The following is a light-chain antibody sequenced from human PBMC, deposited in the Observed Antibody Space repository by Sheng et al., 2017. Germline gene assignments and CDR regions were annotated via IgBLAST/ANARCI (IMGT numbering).Light chain of an antibody. CDR2: RND. V-gene: IGLV1-47*01. Sequence: QSVLTQPPSASGTPGQRVTISCSGSGSNIGSNFVYWYQQLPGTAPKILIYRNDQRASGVPDRFSGSKSGTSASLAISGLRSEDEADYYCVAWDDSLSGVVFGGGDQADRP. CDR1: GSNIGSNF. J-gene: IGLJ2*01. CDR3: VAWDDSLSGVV.